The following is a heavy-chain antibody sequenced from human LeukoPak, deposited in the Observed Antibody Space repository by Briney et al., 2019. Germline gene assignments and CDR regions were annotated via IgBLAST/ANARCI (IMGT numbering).Heavy chain of an antibody. CDR3: AKDRPEYSNSNYFDY. D-gene: IGHD6-6*01. J-gene: IGHJ4*02. CDR1: GFTFSSYS. Sequence: GGSLRLSCAASGFTFSSYSMNWVRQAPGKGLEWVSSISSSSSYIYYADSVKGRFTISRDNAKNSLYLQMNSLRAEDTAVYYCAKDRPEYSNSNYFDYWGQGTLVTVSS. CDR2: ISSSSSYI. V-gene: IGHV3-21*01.